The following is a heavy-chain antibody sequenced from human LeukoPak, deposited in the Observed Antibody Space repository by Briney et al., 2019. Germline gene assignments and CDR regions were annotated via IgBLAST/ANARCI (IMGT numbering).Heavy chain of an antibody. Sequence: GGSLRLSCAASGFTFSSYTMHWVRQAPGKGLEYVSTISGNGGSTYYGNSVKGRFTISRDNSKNTVYLQMGSLRAEDMGVYYCARVAVGATSFKGRTPGGEGTLVTLSS. CDR3: ARVAVGATSFKGRTP. J-gene: IGHJ4*02. CDR1: GFTFSSYT. CDR2: ISGNGGST. D-gene: IGHD1-26*01. V-gene: IGHV3-64*01.